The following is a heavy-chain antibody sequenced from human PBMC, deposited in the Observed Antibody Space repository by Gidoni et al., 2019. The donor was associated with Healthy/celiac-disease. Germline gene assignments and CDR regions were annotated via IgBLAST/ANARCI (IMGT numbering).Heavy chain of an antibody. CDR3: ARDERIGTTGMD. CDR2: IYYSGST. J-gene: IGHJ4*02. Sequence: QVQLQESGPGLVKPSQTLSLTCTVSGGSISSGGYYWSWLRQHPGKGLEWIGYIYYSGSTYYNPSLKSRVTISVDTSKNQFSLKLSSVTAADTAVYYCARDERIGTTGMDWGQGTLVTVSS. V-gene: IGHV4-31*03. CDR1: GGSISSGGYY. D-gene: IGHD1-7*01.